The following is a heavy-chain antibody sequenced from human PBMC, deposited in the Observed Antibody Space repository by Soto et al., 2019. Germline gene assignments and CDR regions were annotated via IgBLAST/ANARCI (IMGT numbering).Heavy chain of an antibody. V-gene: IGHV3-23*01. Sequence: GSLRLSCAASGLTFSTYAMSWVRQAPGKGLEWVSAISGSGGSTYYADSVKGRFTISRDNSKNTLYLQMNSLRAEDTAVYYCAKGPYGPGSFDYWGQGTLVTVSS. CDR3: AKGPYGPGSFDY. D-gene: IGHD3-10*01. CDR1: GLTFSTYA. CDR2: ISGSGGST. J-gene: IGHJ4*02.